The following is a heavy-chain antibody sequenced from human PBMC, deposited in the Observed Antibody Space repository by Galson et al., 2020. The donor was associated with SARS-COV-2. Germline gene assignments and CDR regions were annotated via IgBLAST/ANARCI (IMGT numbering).Heavy chain of an antibody. CDR2: INPNSGGT. V-gene: IGHV1-2*04. J-gene: IGHJ6*02. CDR1: GYTFTGYY. Sequence: GESLKISCKASGYTFTGYYMHWVRQAPGQGLEWMGWINPNSGGTNYAQKFQGWVTMTRDTSISTAYMELSRLRSDDTAVYYCARVRAGDPPGPDYGMDVWGQGTTVTVSS. CDR3: ARVRAGDPPGPDYGMDV. D-gene: IGHD4-17*01.